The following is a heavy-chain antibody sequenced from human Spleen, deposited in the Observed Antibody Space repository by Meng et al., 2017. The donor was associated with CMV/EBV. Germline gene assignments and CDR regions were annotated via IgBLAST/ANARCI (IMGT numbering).Heavy chain of an antibody. J-gene: IGHJ3*02. CDR1: GFTVSSNY. CDR3: ARDHDAFDI. V-gene: IGHV3-53*01. Sequence: GESLKISCAASGFTVSSNYMSWVRQAPGKGLEWVSVIYTGGSTYYADSVKGRFTISRDNSKNTLYLQMNGLGAEDTAVYYCARDHDAFDIWGQGTMVTVSS. CDR2: IYTGGST.